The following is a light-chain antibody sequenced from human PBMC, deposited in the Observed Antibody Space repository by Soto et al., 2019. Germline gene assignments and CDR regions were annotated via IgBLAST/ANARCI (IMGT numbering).Light chain of an antibody. Sequence: EIVMTQSPATLSVSPGERATLSCRASQSVASNLAWYQQKPGQPPRLLIHGASTRATGIPARFSGSGSGTEFTLTISSLQPDDFATYYCQQYNSFWTFGQGTKVDIK. J-gene: IGKJ1*01. CDR3: QQYNSFWT. CDR1: QSVASN. CDR2: GAS. V-gene: IGKV3-15*01.